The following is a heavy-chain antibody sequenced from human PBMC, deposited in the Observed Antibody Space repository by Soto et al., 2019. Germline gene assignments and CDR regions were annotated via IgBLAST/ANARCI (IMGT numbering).Heavy chain of an antibody. J-gene: IGHJ6*02. V-gene: IGHV3-30*18. CDR1: GFSFGTFG. Sequence: PGGSLRLSCAASGFSFGTFGIHWVRQAPGKGLEWVAVISYDGSKKYYADSVKGRFTISRDNSKNTLYLQMNSLGAEDTAVYYCAKQYCINGLCSSYYYYYGMDVWGQGTTVTVSS. CDR3: AKQYCINGLCSSYYYYYGMDV. D-gene: IGHD2-8*01. CDR2: ISYDGSKK.